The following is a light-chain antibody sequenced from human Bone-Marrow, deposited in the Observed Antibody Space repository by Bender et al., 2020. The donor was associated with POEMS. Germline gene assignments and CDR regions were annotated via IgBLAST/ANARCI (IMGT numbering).Light chain of an antibody. V-gene: IGLV2-23*02. J-gene: IGLJ3*02. Sequence: QSALTQPPSVSGSPGQSITISCTGTSNDIGTYNLVSWYQQYPGKAPTVIIYEVNERPSGVSNRFSGSKSENTASLTISGLQVEDEADFYCCSYAGSSIWVFGGGTKLTVL. CDR3: CSYAGSSIWV. CDR2: EVN. CDR1: SNDIGTYNL.